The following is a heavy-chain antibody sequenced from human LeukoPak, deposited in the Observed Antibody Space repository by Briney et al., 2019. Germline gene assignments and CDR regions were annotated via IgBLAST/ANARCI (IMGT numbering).Heavy chain of an antibody. CDR3: ARDPDPSDAPVVTPNYMDV. D-gene: IGHD4-23*01. Sequence: PGGSLRLSCAASRFPFSNYPMHWVRQAPGKGLEWVAVISYDGSNKYYADSVKGRFTISRDNSKNTLYLQMHSLKTEDSAVYYCARDPDPSDAPVVTPNYMDVWGKGTTVTVSS. CDR1: RFPFSNYP. V-gene: IGHV3-30*04. CDR2: ISYDGSNK. J-gene: IGHJ6*03.